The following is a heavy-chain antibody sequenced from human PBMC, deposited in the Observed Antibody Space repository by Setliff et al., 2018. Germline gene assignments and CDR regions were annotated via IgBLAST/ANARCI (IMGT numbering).Heavy chain of an antibody. V-gene: IGHV1-46*03. CDR2: INPRAGTT. Sequence: ASVKVSCKASGYTFTNHYMHWVRQAPGQGLEWMGIINPRAGTTSYAQKLQGRVTMTRDTSTNTVYMELSSLRSEDTAVYYCARGGSPDCSTAGCRYGDYVYWGQGTQVTVSS. D-gene: IGHD2-2*01. J-gene: IGHJ4*02. CDR1: GYTFTNHY. CDR3: ARGGSPDCSTAGCRYGDYVY.